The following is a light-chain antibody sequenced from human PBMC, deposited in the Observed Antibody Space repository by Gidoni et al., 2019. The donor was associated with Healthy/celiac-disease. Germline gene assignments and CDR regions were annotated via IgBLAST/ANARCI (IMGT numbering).Light chain of an antibody. CDR2: DAS. Sequence: EIVLTQSPATLSLSPGERATLSCRASQSVSSYLAWYQQKPGQAPRLLIYDASTRATGIPARFSGSGSGTDFTLTLSSLEPEDFAVYYCQQRSNWPPWTFGQGTKVEIK. V-gene: IGKV3-11*01. J-gene: IGKJ1*01. CDR1: QSVSSY. CDR3: QQRSNWPPWT.